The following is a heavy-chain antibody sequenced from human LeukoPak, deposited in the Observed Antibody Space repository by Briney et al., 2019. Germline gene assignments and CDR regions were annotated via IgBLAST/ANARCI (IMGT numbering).Heavy chain of an antibody. Sequence: SETLSLTCTVSGGSISSYYWSWIRQPPGKGLEWIGYIYYSGSTNYNPSLKSRVTISVDTSKNQFSLKLSSVTAADTAVYYCAREAHYYGSGSYYPFDYWGQGTLVTVSS. J-gene: IGHJ4*02. V-gene: IGHV4-59*12. CDR1: GGSISSYY. D-gene: IGHD3-10*01. CDR2: IYYSGST. CDR3: AREAHYYGSGSYYPFDY.